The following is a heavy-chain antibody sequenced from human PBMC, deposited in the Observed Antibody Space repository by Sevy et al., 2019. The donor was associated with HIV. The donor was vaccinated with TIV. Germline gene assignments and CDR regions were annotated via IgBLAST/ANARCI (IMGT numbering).Heavy chain of an antibody. V-gene: IGHV4-39*02. CDR1: GGSISSSSYY. D-gene: IGHD6-13*01. CDR3: ARGVTGYSSSWYEPYYFDY. J-gene: IGHJ4*02. Sequence: SETLSLTCTVSGGSISSSSYYWGWIRKPPGKGLEWIGGIYYSGSTYYNPALKSRVTISGDTSKNQFSLQLSSVTAADTAVYYCARGVTGYSSSWYEPYYFDYWGQGTLVTVSS. CDR2: IYYSGST.